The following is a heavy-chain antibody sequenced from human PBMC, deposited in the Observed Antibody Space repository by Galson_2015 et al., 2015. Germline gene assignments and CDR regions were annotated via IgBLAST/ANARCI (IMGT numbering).Heavy chain of an antibody. CDR3: ARDWASVRMDY. Sequence: SLRLSCAASGFTFSSYGMHWVRQAPGTGLEWVAVIWYDGSNKYYADSVKGRFTISRNNSKNTLYLQMNSLRAEDTAVYYCARDWASVRMDYWGQGTLVTVSA. CDR1: GFTFSSYG. V-gene: IGHV3-33*01. J-gene: IGHJ4*02. D-gene: IGHD2-15*01. CDR2: IWYDGSNK.